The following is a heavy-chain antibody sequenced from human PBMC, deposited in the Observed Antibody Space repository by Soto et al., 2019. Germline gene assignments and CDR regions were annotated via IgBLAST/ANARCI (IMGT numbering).Heavy chain of an antibody. CDR3: ARDVGNTDYYDSSGYYPSPLDY. Sequence: GASVKVSCKASGGTFSSYAISWVRQAPGQGLEWMGGIIPIFGTANYAQKFQGRVTITADESTSTAYMELSSLRSEDTAVYYCARDVGNTDYYDSSGYYPSPLDYWGQGTLVTVSS. CDR1: GGTFSSYA. V-gene: IGHV1-69*13. D-gene: IGHD3-22*01. CDR2: IIPIFGTA. J-gene: IGHJ4*02.